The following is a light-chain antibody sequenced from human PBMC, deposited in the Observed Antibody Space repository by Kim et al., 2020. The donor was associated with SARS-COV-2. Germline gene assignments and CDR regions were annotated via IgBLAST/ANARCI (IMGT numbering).Light chain of an antibody. V-gene: IGKV1-5*03. Sequence: ASVGERVTITCRASQSISTWLAWYQQKPGKAPKLLIYKTSSLQSGVPSRFSGSGSGTEFTLTVSSLQPDDLATYYCQQYNSYPWTFGQGTKVDIK. CDR1: QSISTW. CDR2: KTS. J-gene: IGKJ1*01. CDR3: QQYNSYPWT.